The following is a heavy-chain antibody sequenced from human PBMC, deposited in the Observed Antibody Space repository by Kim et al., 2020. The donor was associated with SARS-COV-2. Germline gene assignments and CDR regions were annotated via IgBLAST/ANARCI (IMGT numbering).Heavy chain of an antibody. D-gene: IGHD3-9*01. Sequence: ASVKVSCKASGYTFTSYYMHWVRQAPGQGLEWMGIINPSGGSTSYAQKFQGRVTMTRDTSTSTVYMELRRLRSEDTAVYYCASPIHGTLYDILTGDYYYYGMDVWGQGTTVTVSS. V-gene: IGHV1-46*01. CDR3: ASPIHGTLYDILTGDYYYYGMDV. CDR2: INPSGGST. CDR1: GYTFTSYY. J-gene: IGHJ6*02.